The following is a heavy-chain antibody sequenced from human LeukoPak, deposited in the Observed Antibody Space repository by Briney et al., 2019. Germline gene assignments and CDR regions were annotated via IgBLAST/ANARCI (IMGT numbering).Heavy chain of an antibody. Sequence: SETLSLTCTVSGYAISSGYYWGWIRQPPGKGLEWIGSIYHSGSTYYNPSLKSRVTISVDTSKNQFSLKLSSVTAADTAVYYCARDGMTRRPRAFDYWGQGTLVTVSS. J-gene: IGHJ4*02. CDR2: IYHSGST. CDR3: ARDGMTRRPRAFDY. D-gene: IGHD4-11*01. CDR1: GYAISSGYY. V-gene: IGHV4-38-2*02.